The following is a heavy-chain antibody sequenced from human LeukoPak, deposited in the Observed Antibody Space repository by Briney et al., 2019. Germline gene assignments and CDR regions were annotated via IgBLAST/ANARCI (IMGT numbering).Heavy chain of an antibody. CDR1: GFTFSDYY. Sequence: GGSLRLSCAASGFTFSDYYMSWIRQAPGKGLEWVSYISGSGTTIYSADSLKGRFTISRDNAKNSLYLQMNGLRAEDTAVYYCARRTSHSYFDYWGQGILVTVST. CDR3: ARRTSHSYFDY. D-gene: IGHD2-2*01. V-gene: IGHV3-11*01. J-gene: IGHJ4*02. CDR2: ISGSGTTI.